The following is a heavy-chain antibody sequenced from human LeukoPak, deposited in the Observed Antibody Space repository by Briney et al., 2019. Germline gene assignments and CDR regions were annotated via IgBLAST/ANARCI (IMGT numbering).Heavy chain of an antibody. J-gene: IGHJ4*02. Sequence: GGSLRLSCAASGLTFSSYAMHWVRQAPGKGLEWVAVISYDGSNKYYADSVKGRFTISRDNSKNTLYLQMNSLRAEDTAVYYCAKDLQRITMVRGVFDYWGQGTLVTVSS. CDR3: AKDLQRITMVRGVFDY. D-gene: IGHD3-10*01. CDR1: GLTFSSYA. CDR2: ISYDGSNK. V-gene: IGHV3-30-3*01.